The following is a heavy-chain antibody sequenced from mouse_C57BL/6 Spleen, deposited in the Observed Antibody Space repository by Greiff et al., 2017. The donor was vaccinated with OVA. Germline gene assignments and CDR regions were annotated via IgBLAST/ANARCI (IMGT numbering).Heavy chain of an antibody. Sequence: VQLQQPGAELVRPGSSVKLSCKASGYTFTSYWMDWVKQRPGQGLEWIGNIYPSDSETHYNQKFKDKATLTVDKSSSTAYMQLSSLTSEDSAVYFYARPDYYGSSAWFAYWGQGTLVTVSA. CDR3: ARPDYYGSSAWFAY. V-gene: IGHV1-61*01. D-gene: IGHD1-1*01. CDR2: IYPSDSET. J-gene: IGHJ3*01. CDR1: GYTFTSYW.